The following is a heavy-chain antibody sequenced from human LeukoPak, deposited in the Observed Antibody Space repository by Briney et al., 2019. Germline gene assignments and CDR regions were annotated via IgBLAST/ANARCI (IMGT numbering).Heavy chain of an antibody. V-gene: IGHV3-11*04. D-gene: IGHD1-26*01. CDR3: ARDRRGGKDFDY. CDR2: ISSSGSTI. J-gene: IGHJ4*02. CDR1: GFTFSDYY. Sequence: GGSLRLYCAASGFTFSDYYMSWIRQAPGQGLEWVSYISSSGSTIYYADSVKGRFTISRDNAKNSLYLQMNSLRAEDTAVYYCARDRRGGKDFDYWGQGTLVTVSS.